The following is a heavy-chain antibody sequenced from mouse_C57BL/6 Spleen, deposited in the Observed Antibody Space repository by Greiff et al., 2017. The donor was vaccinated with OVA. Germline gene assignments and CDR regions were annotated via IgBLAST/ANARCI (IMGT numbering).Heavy chain of an antibody. D-gene: IGHD1-1*01. CDR2: IYPGDGDT. Sequence: VQLQQSGAELVKPGASVKISCKASGYAFSSYWMNWVKQRPGKGLEWIGQIYPGDGDTNYNGKFKGKATLTADKSSSTAYMQLSSLTSEDSAVYFCARSIATVVPYWYFDVWGTGTTVTVSS. J-gene: IGHJ1*03. V-gene: IGHV1-80*01. CDR3: ARSIATVVPYWYFDV. CDR1: GYAFSSYW.